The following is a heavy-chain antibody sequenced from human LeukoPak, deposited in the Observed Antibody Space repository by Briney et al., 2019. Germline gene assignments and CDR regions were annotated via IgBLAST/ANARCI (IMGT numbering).Heavy chain of an antibody. CDR1: GFTFSDYY. CDR2: ISSSSSYI. CDR3: AREDAVAGPLIY. D-gene: IGHD6-19*01. J-gene: IGHJ4*02. Sequence: PGGSLRLSCAASGFTFSDYYMSWIRQAPGKGLEWVSYISSSSSYINYADSVKGRFTISRDNAKNSLYLQMNSLRAEDTAVYYCAREDAVAGPLIYWGQGTLVTVSS. V-gene: IGHV3-11*05.